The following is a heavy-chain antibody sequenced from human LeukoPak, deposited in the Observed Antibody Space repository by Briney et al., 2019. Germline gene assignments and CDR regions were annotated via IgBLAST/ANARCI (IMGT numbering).Heavy chain of an antibody. CDR3: AKDARSSDVAWFRGLLLGTDLDY. CDR1: GFTFSSYA. J-gene: IGHJ4*02. CDR2: ISGSGGST. D-gene: IGHD3-10*01. V-gene: IGHV3-23*01. Sequence: GGSLRLSCAASGFTFSSYAMSWVRQAPGKGLEWVSAISGSGGSTYYADSVKGRFTISRDNSKNTLYLQMNSLRAEDTAVYYCAKDARSSDVAWFRGLLLGTDLDYWRQGTLVTVSS.